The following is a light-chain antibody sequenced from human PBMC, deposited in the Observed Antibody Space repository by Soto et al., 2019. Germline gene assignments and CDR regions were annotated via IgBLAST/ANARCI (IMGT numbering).Light chain of an antibody. V-gene: IGKV3-11*01. J-gene: IGKJ3*01. CDR3: QQRSHWPLT. CDR1: QSVSSY. Sequence: DIVLTQSPATLSLSPGERATLSCRASQSVSSYLTWYQQKPGQAPRLLIHDASYRATGIPARFTGSGSGTDFTLNISSLEPEDFAVYYCQQRSHWPLTFGPGTKVDVK. CDR2: DAS.